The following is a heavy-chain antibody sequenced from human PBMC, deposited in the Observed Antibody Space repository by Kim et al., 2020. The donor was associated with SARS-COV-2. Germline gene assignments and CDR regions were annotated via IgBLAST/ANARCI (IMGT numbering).Heavy chain of an antibody. CDR3: AARGYSGYDTLFDY. D-gene: IGHD5-12*01. CDR2: ISSSSSTI. CDR1: GFTFSSYS. J-gene: IGHJ4*02. V-gene: IGHV3-48*02. Sequence: GGSLRLSCAASGFTFSSYSMNWVRQAPGKGLEWVSYISSSSSTIYYADSVKGRFTISRDNAKNSLYLQMNSLRDEDTAVYYCAARGYSGYDTLFDYWGQGTLVTVSS.